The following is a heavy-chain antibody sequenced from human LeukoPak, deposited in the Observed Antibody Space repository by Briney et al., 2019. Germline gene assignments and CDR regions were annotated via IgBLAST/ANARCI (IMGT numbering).Heavy chain of an antibody. CDR3: AREYYYASGTYWNWFDP. CDR1: GFTFSSNY. CDR2: IYSGGST. J-gene: IGHJ5*02. D-gene: IGHD3-10*01. Sequence: PGGSLRLSCATSGFTFSSNYMSWVRQAPGKGLEWVSTIYSGGSTYYADSVRDRFTLPRDNSKNTVYLQMNSLRAEDTAVYHCAREYYYASGTYWNWFDPWGQGTLVTVSS. V-gene: IGHV3-66*01.